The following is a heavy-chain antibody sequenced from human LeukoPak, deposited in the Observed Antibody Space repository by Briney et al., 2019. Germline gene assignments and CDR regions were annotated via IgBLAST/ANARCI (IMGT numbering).Heavy chain of an antibody. CDR3: AKGGGSSSWTNLDY. Sequence: GGSLRLSCAASGFTFNSYAMSWDRQAPGKGLEWVSGISDTGGSTYYADSVKGRFTISRDNSKNTLYLQMNSLRAEDTAVYYCAKGGGSSSWTNLDYWGQGTLVTVSS. J-gene: IGHJ4*02. CDR1: GFTFNSYA. D-gene: IGHD6-13*01. CDR2: ISDTGGST. V-gene: IGHV3-23*01.